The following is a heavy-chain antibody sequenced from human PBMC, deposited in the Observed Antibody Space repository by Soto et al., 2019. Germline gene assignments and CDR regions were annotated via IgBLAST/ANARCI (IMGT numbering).Heavy chain of an antibody. V-gene: IGHV1-69*06. CDR3: ARQTVSSGWHYGNWFDL. CDR1: GGTFNTFA. Sequence: QEQLVQSGAEVKKPWSSVKVSCKVSGGTFNTFAISWVRQAPGQGLEWMGGIIPIFNTAKYAQKFQGRVTITADTSTSTLHIVLSSLRSEDTSLYYFARQTVSSGWHYGNWFDLWGQGTLVTVSS. D-gene: IGHD6-19*01. J-gene: IGHJ5*02. CDR2: IIPIFNTA.